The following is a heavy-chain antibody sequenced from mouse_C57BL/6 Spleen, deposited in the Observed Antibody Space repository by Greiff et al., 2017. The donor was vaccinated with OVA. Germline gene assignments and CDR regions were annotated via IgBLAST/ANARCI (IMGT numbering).Heavy chain of an antibody. J-gene: IGHJ2*01. CDR3: ARSGLRYQLSPGFYFGY. CDR1: GYTFTSYD. D-gene: IGHD1-1*01. CDR2: IYPRDGST. V-gene: IGHV1-85*01. Sequence: VQLQQSGPELVKPGASVKLSCKASGYTFTSYDINWVKQRPGQGLEWIGWIYPRDGSTKYNEKFKGKATLTVDTSSSTAYMELHSLTSEDSAVYFCARSGLRYQLSPGFYFGYWGQGTTLTVSS.